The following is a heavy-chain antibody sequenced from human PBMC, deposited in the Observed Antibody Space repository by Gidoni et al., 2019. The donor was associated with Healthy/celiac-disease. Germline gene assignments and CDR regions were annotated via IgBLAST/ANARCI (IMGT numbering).Heavy chain of an antibody. D-gene: IGHD2-2*01. CDR2: ISGSGGST. J-gene: IGHJ4*02. V-gene: IGHV3-23*01. CDR1: GFTFPSYA. Sequence: EVPLLESGGGLVQPGGSLRLSCAASGFTFPSYAMSWVRQAPGKGVEWGSAISGSGGSTYYADAVKGRFTISRDNSKNTLYLQMNSLRAEDTAVYYCAKVGSTSLRNPYFDYWGQGTLVTVSS. CDR3: AKVGSTSLRNPYFDY.